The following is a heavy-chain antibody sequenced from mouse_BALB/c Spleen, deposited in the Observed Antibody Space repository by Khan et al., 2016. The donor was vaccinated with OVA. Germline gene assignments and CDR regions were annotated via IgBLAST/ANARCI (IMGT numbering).Heavy chain of an antibody. CDR2: LWAGGST. D-gene: IGHD1-1*01. J-gene: IGHJ3*01. CDR3: ARPYYGSAWFAY. V-gene: IGHV2-9*02. Sequence: QVQLKESGPGLVAPSQSLSITCTVSGISLTSYGVHWVRQPPGKGLEWLGVLWAGGSTNYNSALMSRLSISKDNSKNQVFLKMNSLQTDDTAMYYCARPYYGSAWFAYWGQGTLVTVSA. CDR1: GISLTSYG.